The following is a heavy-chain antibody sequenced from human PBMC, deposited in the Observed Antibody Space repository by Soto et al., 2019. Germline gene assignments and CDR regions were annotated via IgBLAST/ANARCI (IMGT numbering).Heavy chain of an antibody. CDR2: IYYSGST. D-gene: IGHD6-19*01. V-gene: IGHV4-39*01. J-gene: IGHJ5*02. CDR1: GGSINSSSYF. CDR3: ARHYSSGSRNWFDP. Sequence: SETLSLTCSVSGGSINSSSYFWGWVRQPPGKGLEWIRSIYYSGSTYYNPSLRSRVTISVDTSKNQFSLKLSSVTAADTAVFYCARHYSSGSRNWFDPWGQGTLVTVSS.